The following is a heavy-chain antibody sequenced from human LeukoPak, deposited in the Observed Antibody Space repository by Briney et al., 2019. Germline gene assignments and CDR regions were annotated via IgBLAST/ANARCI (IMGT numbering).Heavy chain of an antibody. CDR1: GGSVNSDY. V-gene: IGHV4-59*02. Sequence: PSETLSLTCTVSGGSVNSDYWSWLRQPPGKGLEWIGYIYYSGSTNYNPSLKSRVAISVDTSKNQFSLKLSSVTAADTAVYYCARVRSHRVAAVYIDYWGQGTLVTVSS. J-gene: IGHJ4*02. CDR2: IYYSGST. CDR3: ARVRSHRVAAVYIDY. D-gene: IGHD6-25*01.